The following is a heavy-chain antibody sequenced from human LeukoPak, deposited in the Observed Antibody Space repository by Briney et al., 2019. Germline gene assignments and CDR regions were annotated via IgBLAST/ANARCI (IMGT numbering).Heavy chain of an antibody. V-gene: IGHV3-23*01. Sequence: PGGSLRLSCAASGFTLRSYAMSWVRQAPGKGLEWVSAISGAGDSTYYADSVKGRFTISRDNSKNTLYLQMNSLRAEDTAVYYCAKETYIVIVPAALFDYWGQGTLVTVSS. D-gene: IGHD2-2*01. CDR1: GFTLRSYA. CDR3: AKETYIVIVPAALFDY. CDR2: ISGAGDST. J-gene: IGHJ4*02.